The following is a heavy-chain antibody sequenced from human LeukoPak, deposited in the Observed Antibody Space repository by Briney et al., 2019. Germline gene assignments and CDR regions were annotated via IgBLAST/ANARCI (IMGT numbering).Heavy chain of an antibody. V-gene: IGHV3-30*18. D-gene: IGHD6-19*01. Sequence: PGWSLRLSCAASGFTFSSYGMHWVRQAPGKGLEWVAVISYEGSNKYYADSVKGRFTISRDNSKNTLYLQMNSLRAEDTAVYYCAKRKYPGIAVAGIDYWGQGTLVTVSS. CDR2: ISYEGSNK. CDR3: AKRKYPGIAVAGIDY. J-gene: IGHJ4*02. CDR1: GFTFSSYG.